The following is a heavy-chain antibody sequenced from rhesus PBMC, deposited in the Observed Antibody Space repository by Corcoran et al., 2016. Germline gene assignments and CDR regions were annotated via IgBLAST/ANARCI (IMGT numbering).Heavy chain of an antibody. CDR3: ARIYSSGPDY. CDR2: IYGSITST. CDR1: GGSISDSYR. J-gene: IGHJ4*01. D-gene: IGHD6-31*01. Sequence: QVQLQESGPGVVKPSETLSLTCAVSGGSISDSYRWSWIPQPPGKGLEWIGYIYGSITSTNYNPSLRSLVTISKDTSKNQFSLKLSSVAATDTAVYYCARIYSSGPDYWGQGVLVTVSS. V-gene: IGHV4S10*01.